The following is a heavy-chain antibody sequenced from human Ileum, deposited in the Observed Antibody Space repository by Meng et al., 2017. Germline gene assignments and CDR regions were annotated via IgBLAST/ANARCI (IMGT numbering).Heavy chain of an antibody. CDR1: GCSVSSNLAA. Sequence: VQRRESGAGLVKPCPTLSRACAVSGCSVSSNLAAWNWIRQSPVRGLEWLGRTYYRSKWYSEYAVSVKSRISITPDTSKNQFSLQMNSVTPEDTAVYYCASGSGSLDYWGPGTLVTVSS. D-gene: IGHD3-3*01. CDR3: ASGSGSLDY. V-gene: IGHV6-1*02. J-gene: IGHJ4*02. CDR2: TYYRSKWYS.